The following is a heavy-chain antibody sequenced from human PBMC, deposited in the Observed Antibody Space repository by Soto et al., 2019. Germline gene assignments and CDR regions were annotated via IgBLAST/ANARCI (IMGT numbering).Heavy chain of an antibody. CDR2: IYDDGSA. Sequence: SDTLSLTCTVSGGSISSSYWSWIRQPPGRGLEWLAYIYDDGSANYNPSLKSRATISLDMSKNQFSLKLTSVTAADTAVYYFDNWGPGTLVTVSS. CDR1: GGSISSSY. V-gene: IGHV4-59*01. J-gene: IGHJ4*02. CDR3: DN.